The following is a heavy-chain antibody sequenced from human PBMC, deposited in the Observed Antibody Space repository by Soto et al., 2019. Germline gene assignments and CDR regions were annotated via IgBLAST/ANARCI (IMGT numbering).Heavy chain of an antibody. CDR2: IYWDDDK. J-gene: IGHJ4*02. D-gene: IGHD3-10*01. V-gene: IGHV2-5*02. CDR1: GFSFSSSAVG. Sequence: QITLKESGPALVKPTQTLTLTCTFSGFSFSSSAVGVAWIRQPPGKALEWLALIYWDDDKRYSPSLKSRLTIPRDTSQNQGVLTLTDMDPVDTGTYFWVRRTPVRGVIGAHFDNCGQGTLVTASS. CDR3: VRRTPVRGVIGAHFDN.